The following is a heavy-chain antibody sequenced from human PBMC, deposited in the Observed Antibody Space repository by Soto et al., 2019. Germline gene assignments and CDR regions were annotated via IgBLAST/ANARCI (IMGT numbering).Heavy chain of an antibody. V-gene: IGHV4-59*01. CDR3: ARQPTGDFWSGYSNLNWFDP. CDR2: IYYSGST. Sequence: PSETLSLTCTVSGGSISSYYWSWIRQPPGKGLEWIGYIYYSGSTNYNPSLKSRVTISVDTSKNQFSLKLSSVTAADTAVYYCARQPTGDFWSGYSNLNWFDPWGQGTLVTVSS. CDR1: GGSISSYY. J-gene: IGHJ5*02. D-gene: IGHD3-3*01.